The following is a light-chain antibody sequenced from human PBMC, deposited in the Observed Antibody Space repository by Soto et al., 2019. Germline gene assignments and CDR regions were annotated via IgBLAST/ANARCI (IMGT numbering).Light chain of an antibody. J-gene: IGKJ5*01. V-gene: IGKV3D-20*02. CDR2: GAS. CDR1: QSVSSSY. Sequence: IVLTMSPGTLSLSPEERATLSCRAIQSVSSSYLAWYQQKPGQAPRLLIYGASSRATGVPDRFSGSGSGTDFTLTISRLEPEDFAIYYCQQRSNWPPITFGQGARLEIK. CDR3: QQRSNWPPIT.